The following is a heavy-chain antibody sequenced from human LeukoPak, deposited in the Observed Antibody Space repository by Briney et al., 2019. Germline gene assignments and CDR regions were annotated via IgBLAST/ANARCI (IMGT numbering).Heavy chain of an antibody. J-gene: IGHJ6*03. CDR3: ARDLSVNWGFEYYYYMDV. D-gene: IGHD7-27*01. CDR2: INPNSGGT. Sequence: ASVKVSCKASGYTFTGYYMHWVRQAPGQGLEWMGWINPNSGGTNYAQKFQGRVTMTRDTSISTAYMELSRLRSDDTAVYYCARDLSVNWGFEYYYYMDVWGKGTTVTVSS. CDR1: GYTFTGYY. V-gene: IGHV1-2*02.